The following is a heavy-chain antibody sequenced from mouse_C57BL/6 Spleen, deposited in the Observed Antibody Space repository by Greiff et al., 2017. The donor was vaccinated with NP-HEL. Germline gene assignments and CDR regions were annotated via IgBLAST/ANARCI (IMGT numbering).Heavy chain of an antibody. J-gene: IGHJ4*01. CDR2: IYPRSGNT. CDR1: GYTFTSYG. CDR3: AKNAVVEYAMDY. V-gene: IGHV1-81*01. Sequence: VQLQQSGAELARPGASVKLSCKASGYTFTSYGISWVKQRTGQGLEWIGEIYPRSGNTYSNEKFKGKATLPADKSASTAYMELRSLTSEDSAVYVCAKNAVVEYAMDYWGKVTSVTVSS. D-gene: IGHD1-1*01.